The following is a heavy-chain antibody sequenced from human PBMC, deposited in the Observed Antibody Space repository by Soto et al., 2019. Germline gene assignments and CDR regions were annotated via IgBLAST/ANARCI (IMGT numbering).Heavy chain of an antibody. V-gene: IGHV4-59*08. CDR2: IYYSGST. Sequence: SETLSLTCTVSGGSISSYYWSWIRQPPGKGLEWIGYIYYSGSTNYNPSLKSRVTISVDTSKNQFSLKLSSVTAADTVVYYCARHEIVVVPAAMVNYYYYYMDVWGKGTTVTVSS. D-gene: IGHD2-2*01. CDR3: ARHEIVVVPAAMVNYYYYYMDV. J-gene: IGHJ6*03. CDR1: GGSISSYY.